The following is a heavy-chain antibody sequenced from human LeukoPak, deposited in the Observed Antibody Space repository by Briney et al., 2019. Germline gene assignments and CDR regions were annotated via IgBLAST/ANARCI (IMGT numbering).Heavy chain of an antibody. J-gene: IGHJ4*02. CDR3: ASRLDYYDTKDY. D-gene: IGHD3-22*01. Sequence: PSETLSLTCTVSGGSVSNYYWSWIRQPPGKGLEWIGYIYYSGSTNYNPSLKSRLTISVDTSKNHFSLKLSSVTAADTAVYYCASRLDYYDTKDYWGQGTLVTVSS. CDR2: IYYSGST. CDR1: GGSVSNYY. V-gene: IGHV4-59*08.